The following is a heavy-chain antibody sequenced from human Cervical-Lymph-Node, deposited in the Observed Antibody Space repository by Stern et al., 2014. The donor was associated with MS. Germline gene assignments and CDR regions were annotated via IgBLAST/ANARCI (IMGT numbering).Heavy chain of an antibody. V-gene: IGHV7-4-1*02. CDR2: IDTKTWNP. J-gene: IGHJ4*02. CDR1: GYTFTKNA. Sequence: VQLVESGSELKRPGASVKVSCKASGYTFTKNAMNWVRQAPGQRLEWMGWIDTKTWNPTYAQGFRGRFVFSLDTSVSTAYLLINSLKAEDTAVYYCATSRPFDYWGQGALVTVSS. CDR3: ATSRPFDY.